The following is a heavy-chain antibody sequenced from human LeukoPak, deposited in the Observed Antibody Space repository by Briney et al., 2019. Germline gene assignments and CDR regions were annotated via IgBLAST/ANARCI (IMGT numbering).Heavy chain of an antibody. J-gene: IGHJ4*02. CDR3: AKDRLGAMMYFDF. D-gene: IGHD1-26*01. CDR1: GFTFSSYA. CDR2: ISGSGGST. V-gene: IGHV3-23*01. Sequence: GGSLRLSCAASGFTFSSYAMSWVRQAPGKGLEWVSAISGSGGSTYYADSVKGRFTISRDNSKNTLYLQVNSLRVEDTAVYYCAKDRLGAMMYFDFWGQGTLVTVSS.